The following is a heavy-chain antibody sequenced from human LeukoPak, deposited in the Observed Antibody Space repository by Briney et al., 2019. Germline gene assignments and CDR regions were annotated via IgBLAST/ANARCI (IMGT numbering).Heavy chain of an antibody. CDR1: GFTFSTYA. Sequence: GGSLTLSCAASGFTFSTYAMSWVRQAPGKGLEWVSGITSSGTGTYYADSVKGRSTISRDNSKNTLYLLMNSLRAEDTALYYCAKDGLYQVSQHWGQGTLVTVSS. J-gene: IGHJ1*01. CDR3: AKDGLYQVSQH. CDR2: ITSSGTGT. V-gene: IGHV3-23*01. D-gene: IGHD2-2*01.